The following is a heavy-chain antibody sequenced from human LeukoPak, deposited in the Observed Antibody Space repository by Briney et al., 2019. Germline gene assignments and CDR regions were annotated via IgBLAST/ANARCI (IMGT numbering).Heavy chain of an antibody. D-gene: IGHD4-17*01. Sequence: SETLSLTCAVYGGSFSGYYWSWIRQPPGEGLEWIGEINHSGSTNYNPSLKSRVTISVDTSKNQFSLKLSSVTAADTAVYYCARGRGDYVLRWCDYWGQGTLVTVSS. J-gene: IGHJ4*02. CDR2: INHSGST. V-gene: IGHV4-34*01. CDR1: GGSFSGYY. CDR3: ARGRGDYVLRWCDY.